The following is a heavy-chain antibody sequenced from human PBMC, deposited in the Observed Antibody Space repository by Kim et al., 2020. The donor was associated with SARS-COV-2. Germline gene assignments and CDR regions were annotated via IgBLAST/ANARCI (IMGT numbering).Heavy chain of an antibody. Sequence: SETLSLTCTVSSGSISSHYWSWIRQSPGKGLEWIGHIYYSGSTNYNPSLGGRVTISLGTSKRHFSLIMSPVTAADTAVYYCARDRGAYYDILTGYYDAFDGWGQGTMVTVSS. CDR1: SGSISSHY. D-gene: IGHD3-9*01. CDR3: ARDRGAYYDILTGYYDAFDG. J-gene: IGHJ3*01. CDR2: IYYSGST. V-gene: IGHV4-59*11.